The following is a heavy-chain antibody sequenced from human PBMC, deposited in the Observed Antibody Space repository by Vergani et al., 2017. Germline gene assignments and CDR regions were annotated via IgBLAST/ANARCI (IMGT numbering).Heavy chain of an antibody. Sequence: QVQLVHSGAEVKKPGSSVKVSCKASGGTFSSYTISWVRQAPGQGLEWMGRIIPILGIANYAQKFQGRVTITADKSTSTAYMELSSLSSEDTAVYYCAGVSVASAAFDIWSQGTMVTVSS. V-gene: IGHV1-69*02. CDR3: AGVSVASAAFDI. J-gene: IGHJ3*02. CDR2: IIPILGIA. CDR1: GGTFSSYT. D-gene: IGHD6-19*01.